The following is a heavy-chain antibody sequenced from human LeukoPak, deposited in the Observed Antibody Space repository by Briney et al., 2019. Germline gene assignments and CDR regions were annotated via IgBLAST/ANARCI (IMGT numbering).Heavy chain of an antibody. CDR1: GFPFSDYY. Sequence: GALRLSFVASGFPFSDYYMSWIRQAPGKGLEWVSYIRSSGTTIHYADSVKGRFTISRDNAKNSLYLQMNSLRAEDTAVYYCARDRGAVTDVFDYWGQGTLVTVSS. CDR2: IRSSGTTI. CDR3: ARDRGAVTDVFDY. J-gene: IGHJ4*02. V-gene: IGHV3-11*04. D-gene: IGHD6-19*01.